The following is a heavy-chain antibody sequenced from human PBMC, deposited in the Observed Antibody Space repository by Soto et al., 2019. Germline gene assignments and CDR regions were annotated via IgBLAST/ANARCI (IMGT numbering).Heavy chain of an antibody. CDR3: AKPLCSSISCSRGAFDY. D-gene: IGHD2-2*01. V-gene: IGHV3-23*01. CDR2: ISGGGGST. J-gene: IGHJ4*02. Sequence: EVQLLESGGGLVQPGGSLRLSCAASGFTFSSYVMSWARQAPGRGREWVSTISGGGGSTYYADSVKGRFTISRDNSKNTLYLQMNSLRAEDTAVYYCAKPLCSSISCSRGAFDYWGQGTLVTVSS. CDR1: GFTFSSYV.